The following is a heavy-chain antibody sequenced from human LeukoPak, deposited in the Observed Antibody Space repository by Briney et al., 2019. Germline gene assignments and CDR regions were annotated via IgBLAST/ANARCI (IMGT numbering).Heavy chain of an antibody. CDR2: IYYSGST. V-gene: IGHV4-61*01. D-gene: IGHD3-22*01. CDR1: GGSVSSGSYY. Sequence: SETLSLTCTVSGGSVSSGSYYWSWIRQPPGKGLEWIGYIYYSGSTNYNPSLKSRVTISVDTSKNQFSLKLSPVTAADTAVYYCASQGYYYDSSGYYYDWFDPWGQGTLVTVSS. J-gene: IGHJ5*02. CDR3: ASQGYYYDSSGYYYDWFDP.